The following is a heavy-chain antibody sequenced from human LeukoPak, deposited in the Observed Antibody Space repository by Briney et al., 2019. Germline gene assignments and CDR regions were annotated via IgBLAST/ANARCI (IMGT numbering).Heavy chain of an antibody. CDR1: GFTFSSYG. J-gene: IGHJ4*02. D-gene: IGHD3-22*01. Sequence: GGSLRLSCAASGFTFSSYGMHCVRQAPGKGLEGVAGISYDGSKKYYADSVKGRFNISRDNSKKTMYLQMNSLRAEDKAVYYCASHYDSSGEGGYWGQGTLVTVSS. V-gene: IGHV3-30*03. CDR2: ISYDGSKK. CDR3: ASHYDSSGEGGY.